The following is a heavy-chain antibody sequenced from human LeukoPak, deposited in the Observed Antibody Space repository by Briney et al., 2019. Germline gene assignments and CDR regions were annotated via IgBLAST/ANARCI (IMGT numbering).Heavy chain of an antibody. Sequence: ASVKVSCKASGGTFSSYAISWVRQAPGQGLEWMGGIIPIFGTANYAQKFQGRVTITADESTSTAYMELSSLRSEDTAVYYCASYNNGGPFDPWGQGTLVTVSS. CDR3: ASYNNGGPFDP. J-gene: IGHJ5*02. CDR2: IIPIFGTA. CDR1: GGTFSSYA. V-gene: IGHV1-69*13. D-gene: IGHD3-10*01.